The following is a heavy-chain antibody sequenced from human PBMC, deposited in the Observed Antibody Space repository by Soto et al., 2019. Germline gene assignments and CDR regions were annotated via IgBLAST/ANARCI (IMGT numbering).Heavy chain of an antibody. D-gene: IGHD2-15*01. CDR1: GFTFRNHA. CDR3: ARGDREDILVVVGARPGEYGTDS. CDR2: IAHDGSNA. J-gene: IGHJ6*02. Sequence: QVQLVESGGGVVQPGGSLRLSCAASGFTFRNHAMHWVRQAPGKGLECLAVIAHDGSNAFYRDSVKGRFTVSRDNSKNTLYLYMNGLRSEDTGVYYCARGDREDILVVVGARPGEYGTDSWGQGTTVIVSS. V-gene: IGHV3-30-3*01.